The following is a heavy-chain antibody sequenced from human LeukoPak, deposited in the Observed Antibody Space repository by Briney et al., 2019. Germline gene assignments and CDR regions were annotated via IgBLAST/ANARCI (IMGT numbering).Heavy chain of an antibody. V-gene: IGHV4-61*08. CDR2: IYYSGST. CDR3: ARGATYYDFWSGYPFQFDP. D-gene: IGHD3-3*01. J-gene: IGHJ5*02. Sequence: SETLSLTCTVSGGSISSGDYYWSWIRQPPGKGLEWIGYIYYSGSTNYNPSLKSRVTISVDTSKNQFSLKLNSVTAADTAAYYCARGATYYDFWSGYPFQFDPWGQGTLVTVSS. CDR1: GGSISSGDYY.